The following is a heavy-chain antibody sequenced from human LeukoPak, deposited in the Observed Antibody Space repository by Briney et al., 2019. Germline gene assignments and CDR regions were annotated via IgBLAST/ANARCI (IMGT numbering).Heavy chain of an antibody. Sequence: SETLSLTCTVSGGSISSGGYYWSWIRQHPGKGLEWIGYIYYSGSTYYNPSLKSRVTISVDTSKNQFSLKLSSVTAADTAVYYCARDQRAEHWFDPWGQGTLVTVSS. V-gene: IGHV4-31*03. CDR3: ARDQRAEHWFDP. CDR1: GGSISSGGYY. CDR2: IYYSGST. J-gene: IGHJ5*02.